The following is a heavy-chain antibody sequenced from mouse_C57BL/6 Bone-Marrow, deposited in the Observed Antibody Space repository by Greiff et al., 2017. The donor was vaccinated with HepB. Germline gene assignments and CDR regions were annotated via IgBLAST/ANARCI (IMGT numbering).Heavy chain of an antibody. CDR3: ARRARLLGGFAY. J-gene: IGHJ3*01. D-gene: IGHD2-3*01. CDR1: GFTFSDYY. Sequence: EVKLMESGGGLVQPGGSLKLSCAASGFTFSDYYMYWVRQTPEKRLEWVAYISNGGGSTYYPDTVKGRFTISRDNAKNTLYLQMSRLKSEDTAMYYCARRARLLGGFAYWGQGTLVTVSA. CDR2: ISNGGGST. V-gene: IGHV5-12*01.